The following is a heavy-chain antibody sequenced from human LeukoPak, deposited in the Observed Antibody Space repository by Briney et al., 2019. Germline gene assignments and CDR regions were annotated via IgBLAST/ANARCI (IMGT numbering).Heavy chain of an antibody. J-gene: IGHJ5*02. D-gene: IGHD4/OR15-4a*01. CDR1: GFTCSSYA. CDR3: AKGGGNRDYADHDDWFDP. Sequence: TGGSLRLSCAASGFTCSSYAMSWIRQAPGKGVEWVSAMSASGGSTDYADSVKGRFTISRDNSKNTLYLQMSNLRAEDTAVYYCAKGGGNRDYADHDDWFDPWGQGTLVTVSS. V-gene: IGHV3-23*01. CDR2: MSASGGST.